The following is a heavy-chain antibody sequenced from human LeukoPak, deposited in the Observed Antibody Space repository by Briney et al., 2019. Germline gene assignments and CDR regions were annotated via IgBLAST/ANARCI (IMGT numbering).Heavy chain of an antibody. CDR3: ARPGLARIDY. V-gene: IGHV4-39*01. Sequence: SETLSLTCTVSGGSISSSSYYWGWIRQPPGKGPEWIGSIYYSGSTYYNPSLKSRVTISVDTSKNQFSLKLSSVTAADTAVYYCARPGLARIDYWGQGTLVTVSS. D-gene: IGHD6-19*01. CDR1: GGSISSSSYY. J-gene: IGHJ4*02. CDR2: IYYSGST.